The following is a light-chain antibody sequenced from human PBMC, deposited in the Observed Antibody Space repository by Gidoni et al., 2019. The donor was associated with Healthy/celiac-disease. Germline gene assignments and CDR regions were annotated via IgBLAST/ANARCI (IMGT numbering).Light chain of an antibody. Sequence: ELVMTQSPATLSVSPGARATLSCRASQSVNSNLAWYQQKPGQAPRLLIYGASTRATGIPARFSGSWSGTEFTLTISSLQSEDFAVYYCQQYNNWPLTFGGGTKVEIK. V-gene: IGKV3-15*01. CDR2: GAS. CDR3: QQYNNWPLT. CDR1: QSVNSN. J-gene: IGKJ4*01.